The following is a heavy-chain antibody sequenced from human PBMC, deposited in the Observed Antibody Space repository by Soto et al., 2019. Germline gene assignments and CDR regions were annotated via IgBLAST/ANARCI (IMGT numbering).Heavy chain of an antibody. CDR2: IIPMLGIR. D-gene: IGHD2-21*01. J-gene: IGHJ3*02. CDR3: TIGSWSGEVFDI. CDR1: GGTFSTYS. V-gene: IGHV1-69*02. Sequence: QVQLVQSGAEVKKPGSSVKVSCKDSGGTFSTYSMFWVLQAPGQGLEWMGRIIPMLGIRNYAQRFQARVTITADKSTATAHLELSSLRSEDTALYYCTIGSWSGEVFDIWCQGTMVTVS.